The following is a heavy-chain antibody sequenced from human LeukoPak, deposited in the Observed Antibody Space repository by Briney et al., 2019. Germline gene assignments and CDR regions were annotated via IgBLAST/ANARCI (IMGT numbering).Heavy chain of an antibody. CDR3: ARTYYDILTGPTANWFDP. CDR1: GGTFSSYA. CDR2: MNPNSGNT. V-gene: IGHV1-8*02. D-gene: IGHD3-9*01. J-gene: IGHJ5*02. Sequence: VKVSCKASGGTFSSYAISWVRQAPGQGLEWMGWMNPNSGNTGYAQKFQGRVTMTRNTSISTAYIELSSLRSEDTAVYYCARTYYDILTGPTANWFDPWGQGTLVTVSS.